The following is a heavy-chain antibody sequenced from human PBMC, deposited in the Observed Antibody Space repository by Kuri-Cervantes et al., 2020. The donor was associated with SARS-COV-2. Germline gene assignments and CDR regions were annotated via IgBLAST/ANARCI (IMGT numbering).Heavy chain of an antibody. Sequence: GESLKISCAASGFSFSNYAMTWVRQAPGKGLEWVSVINFNGRDTFYADSVKGRFTISRDNSKNTLYLQMNSLRAEDTAVYYCARDAYSSSWYYYYYGMDVWGQGTTVTVSS. CDR2: INFNGRDT. CDR3: ARDAYSSSWYYYYYGMDV. J-gene: IGHJ6*02. CDR1: GFSFSNYA. D-gene: IGHD6-13*01. V-gene: IGHV3-23*03.